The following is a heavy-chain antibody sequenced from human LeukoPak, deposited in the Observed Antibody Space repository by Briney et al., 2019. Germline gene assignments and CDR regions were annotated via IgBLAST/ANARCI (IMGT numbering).Heavy chain of an antibody. CDR2: IYSGGSR. Sequence: LAGGSLRLSCAASGCTVSTNYMSWVRQAPRKGLDWVALIYSGGSRHYADSVKDRFTMSRDPSKNILYLQMNSLRAEDTAVYFCASGPYTVSSYAYWGQGTLVTVSS. D-gene: IGHD1-26*01. CDR1: GCTVSTNY. J-gene: IGHJ4*02. CDR3: ASGPYTVSSYAY. V-gene: IGHV3-66*01.